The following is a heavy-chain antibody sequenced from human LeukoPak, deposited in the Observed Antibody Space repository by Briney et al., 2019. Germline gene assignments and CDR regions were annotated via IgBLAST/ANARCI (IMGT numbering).Heavy chain of an antibody. V-gene: IGHV3-11*01. D-gene: IGHD6-6*01. Sequence: GGSRRRSCAASEFAVSDYYVGWIRQAPGKGLEWVSYISSSGSTIYYADSVKGRFTISRDNAKNSLYLQMNSLRAEDTAVYYCASSSYFDYWGQGTLVTVSS. CDR2: ISSSGSTI. J-gene: IGHJ4*02. CDR3: ASSSYFDY. CDR1: EFAVSDYY.